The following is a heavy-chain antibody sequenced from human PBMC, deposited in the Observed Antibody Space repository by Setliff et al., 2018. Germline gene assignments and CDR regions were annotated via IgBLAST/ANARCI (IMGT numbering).Heavy chain of an antibody. CDR1: GDTFSTYA. D-gene: IGHD2-2*01. V-gene: IGHV1-18*01. CDR2: ISVYSGNT. J-gene: IGHJ4*02. CDR3: SRLVRYCSRTTCQTASGAEL. Sequence: PSVKVSCKASGDTFSTYALSWVRQAPGQGLEWMGWISVYSGNTNYAQKLQGRVTMTTDASTNTAYMELRGLTSDDTAVYYCSRLVRYCSRTTCQTASGAELWGQGTLVTVSS.